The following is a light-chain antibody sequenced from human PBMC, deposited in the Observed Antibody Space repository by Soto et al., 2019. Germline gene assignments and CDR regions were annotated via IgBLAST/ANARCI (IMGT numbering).Light chain of an antibody. CDR2: DVS. J-gene: IGLJ3*02. CDR3: CSYAGSYSWV. V-gene: IGLV2-11*01. Sequence: QSALTQPRSVSGSPGQSVTISCTGTSSDIGTYKYVSWYQQNPGKGPKVMIYDVSKRPSGVPDRFSGSKSGDTASLTISGLQAEDEADYYCCSYAGSYSWVFGGGTSSPS. CDR1: SSDIGTYKY.